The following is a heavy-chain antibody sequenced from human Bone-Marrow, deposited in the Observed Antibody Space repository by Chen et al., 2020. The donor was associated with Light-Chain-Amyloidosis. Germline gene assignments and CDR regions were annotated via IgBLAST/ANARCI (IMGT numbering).Heavy chain of an antibody. D-gene: IGHD5-12*01. CDR3: ARRRDGYNFDY. V-gene: IGHV5-51*01. J-gene: IGHJ4*02. Sequence: EVQLEQSGPEVKKPGESLKISCKGSGYTFPNYWIGWVRQMPGQGLEWMGVIYPDDSEARYSPSFEGQVTISADKSITTAYLQWRSLKASDTAMYYCARRRDGYNFDYWGQGTLVTVSS. CDR2: IYPDDSEA. CDR1: GYTFPNYW.